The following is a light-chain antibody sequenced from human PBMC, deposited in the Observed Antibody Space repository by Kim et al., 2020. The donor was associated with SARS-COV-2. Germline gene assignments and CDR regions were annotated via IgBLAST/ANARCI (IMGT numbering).Light chain of an antibody. CDR2: DDT. V-gene: IGLV3-21*03. CDR3: QLWDSSSYHWV. J-gene: IGLJ3*02. Sequence: APRKTARITCGGHNIGSTSASWYQQKPGQAPVLVIYDDTDRPSGIPERFSGSNSANTATLTMSRVEAGDEADYYCQLWDSSSYHWVFGGGTKLTVL. CDR1: NIGSTS.